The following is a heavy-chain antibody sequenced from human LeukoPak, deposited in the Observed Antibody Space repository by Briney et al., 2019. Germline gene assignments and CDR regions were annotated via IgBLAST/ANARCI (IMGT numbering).Heavy chain of an antibody. CDR2: IYYSGST. D-gene: IGHD4-17*01. CDR1: GGSISSSSYY. V-gene: IGHV4-39*07. J-gene: IGHJ6*03. CDR3: ARGFTIRGDYVSWNYYYYYYMDV. Sequence: SETLSLTCTVSGGSISSSSYYWGWIRQPPGTGLEWIGSIYYSGSTYYNPSLKSRVTISVGTSKNQFSLKLSSVTAADTAVYYCARGFTIRGDYVSWNYYYYYYMDVWGKGTTVTVSS.